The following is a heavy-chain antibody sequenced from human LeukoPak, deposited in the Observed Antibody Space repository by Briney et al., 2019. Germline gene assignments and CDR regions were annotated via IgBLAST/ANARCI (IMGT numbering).Heavy chain of an antibody. J-gene: IGHJ3*02. CDR2: IKEDGSES. V-gene: IGHV3-7*03. CDR1: GFNFGEFW. CDR3: AKDMSQDPRWGNAFDI. D-gene: IGHD7-27*01. Sequence: GGSLRLSCAASGFNFGEFWMAWVRQTPGMGLERVADIKEDGSESFYVDSVKGRFTISRDNSKNSLYLQMNSLRAEDMALYYCAKDMSQDPRWGNAFDIWGQGTTVTVSS.